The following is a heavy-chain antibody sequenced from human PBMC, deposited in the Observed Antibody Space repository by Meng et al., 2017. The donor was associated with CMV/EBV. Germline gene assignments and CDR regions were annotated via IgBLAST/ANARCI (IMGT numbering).Heavy chain of an antibody. D-gene: IGHD1-7*01. Sequence: ELQLVGFGCGLIQPGGSLGLSCAASGFTVSNNYMRWFRQAPGKGLEWVSLIYSEGTTDYADSVKGRFTISRDNSKNTLYLQMNSLRAEDTAVYYCARDGNYHGVWGQGTLVTVSS. V-gene: IGHV3-53*01. CDR2: IYSEGTT. J-gene: IGHJ4*02. CDR3: ARDGNYHGV. CDR1: GFTVSNNY.